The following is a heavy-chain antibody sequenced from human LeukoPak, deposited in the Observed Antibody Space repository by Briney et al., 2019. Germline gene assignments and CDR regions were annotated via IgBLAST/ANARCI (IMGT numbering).Heavy chain of an antibody. CDR1: GFTFDDYG. D-gene: IGHD6-19*01. CDR3: AKVGAVGTRFYYYYMDV. J-gene: IGHJ6*03. V-gene: IGHV3-20*04. Sequence: GGSLRLSCAASGFTFDDYGMSWVRQAPGKGLEWVSGINWNGGSTGYADSVKGRFTISRDNAKNSLYLQMNSLRAEDTAVYYCAKVGAVGTRFYYYYMDVWGKGTTVTVSS. CDR2: INWNGGST.